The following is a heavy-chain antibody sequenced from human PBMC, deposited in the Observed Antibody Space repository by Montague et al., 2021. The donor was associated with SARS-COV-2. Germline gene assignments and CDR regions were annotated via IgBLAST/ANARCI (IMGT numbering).Heavy chain of an antibody. Sequence: SETLSLTCTVSGGSISNYYWSWIRQPPGKGLEWIAYIYYSGSTNXNPSLKSRVTMSVDTSKNQFSLKLSSVTAADTAVYYCARDTPDCLFDYWGQGSLVTLSS. J-gene: IGHJ4*02. D-gene: IGHD2-15*01. V-gene: IGHV4-59*01. CDR1: GGSISNYY. CDR2: IYYSGST. CDR3: ARDTPDCLFDY.